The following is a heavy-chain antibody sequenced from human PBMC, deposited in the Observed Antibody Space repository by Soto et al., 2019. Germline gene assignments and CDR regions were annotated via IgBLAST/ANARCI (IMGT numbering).Heavy chain of an antibody. CDR2: INPSGGST. Sequence: QVQLVQSGAEVKKPGASVKVSCKASGYTFTSYYMHWVRQAPGQGLEWMGIINPSGGSTSYAQKFQGRVTMTRDTSTSTVYMELSSLRSEDTAVYYCARDRPVEVVVAATPSFGMDVWGQGTTVTVSS. V-gene: IGHV1-46*01. CDR3: ARDRPVEVVVAATPSFGMDV. D-gene: IGHD2-15*01. J-gene: IGHJ6*02. CDR1: GYTFTSYY.